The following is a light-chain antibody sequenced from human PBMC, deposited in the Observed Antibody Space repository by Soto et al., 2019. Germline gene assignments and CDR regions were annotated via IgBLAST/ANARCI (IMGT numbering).Light chain of an antibody. CDR1: DSDVGGYDY. CDR3: SSYTTSTTRV. CDR2: NVF. V-gene: IGLV2-14*03. Sequence: QPASVSGSPGQSITISCTGTDSDVGGYDYVSWYQQYPGKAPKVIIYNVFDRPSGVSNRFSGSKSGNTASLTISGLQAEDEADYYCSSYTTSTTRVFGTGTKLTVL. J-gene: IGLJ1*01.